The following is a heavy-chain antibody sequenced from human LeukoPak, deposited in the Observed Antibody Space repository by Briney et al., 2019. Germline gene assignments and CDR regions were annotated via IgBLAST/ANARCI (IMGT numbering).Heavy chain of an antibody. CDR2: ISYDGSNK. D-gene: IGHD6-13*01. Sequence: RGSLRLSCAASGFTFSSYAMHRVRQAPGKGLEWVAVISYDGSNKYYADSVKGRFTISRDNSKNTVYLQMNSLRAEDTAVYYCESSIAAAGTCYWGQGTLVTVSS. CDR1: GFTFSSYA. V-gene: IGHV3-30-3*01. J-gene: IGHJ4*02. CDR3: ESSIAAAGTCY.